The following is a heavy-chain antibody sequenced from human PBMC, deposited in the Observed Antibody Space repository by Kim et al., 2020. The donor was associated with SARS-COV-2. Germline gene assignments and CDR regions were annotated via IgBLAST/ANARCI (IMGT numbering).Heavy chain of an antibody. V-gene: IGHV3-30*01. J-gene: IGHJ4*02. CDR3: ARGQAAAGKVFDY. Sequence: YAESVKGRFTISRDNSKNTLYLQMNSLRAEDTAVYYCARGQAAAGKVFDYWGQGTLVTVSS. D-gene: IGHD6-13*01.